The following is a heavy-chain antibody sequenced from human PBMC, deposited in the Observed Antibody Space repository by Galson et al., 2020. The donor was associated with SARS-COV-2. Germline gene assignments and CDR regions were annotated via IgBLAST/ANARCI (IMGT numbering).Heavy chain of an antibody. CDR1: GGSISSGGYS. CDR3: AREHGAAYGSGSYNNWFDP. Sequence: SETLSLTCAVSGGSISSGGYSWSWIRQPPGKGLEWIGYIYYSGSTYYNPSLKSRVTISVDTSKNQFSLKLSSVTAADTAVYYCAREHGAAYGSGSYNNWFDPWGQGTLVTVSS. J-gene: IGHJ5*02. D-gene: IGHD3-10*01. V-gene: IGHV4-30-4*07. CDR2: IYYSGST.